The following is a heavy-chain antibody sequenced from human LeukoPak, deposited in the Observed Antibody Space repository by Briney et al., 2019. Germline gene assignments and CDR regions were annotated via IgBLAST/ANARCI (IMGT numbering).Heavy chain of an antibody. V-gene: IGHV3-23*01. CDR2: ISGSGGTT. J-gene: IGHJ2*01. CDR3: AKESAYGSGRFFGYFDL. Sequence: GGSLRLSCAASGFTFSSYAMNWDRQAPGKGLQWVSTISGSGGTTYYADSVRGRFTISRDNSKNTVYLQMNSLRAEDTAVYYCAKESAYGSGRFFGYFDLWGRGTLVTVSS. D-gene: IGHD3-10*01. CDR1: GFTFSSYA.